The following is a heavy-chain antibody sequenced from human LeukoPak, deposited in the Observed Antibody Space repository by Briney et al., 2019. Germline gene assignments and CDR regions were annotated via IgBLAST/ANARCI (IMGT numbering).Heavy chain of an antibody. CDR2: ISGSGGST. V-gene: IGHV3-23*01. D-gene: IGHD5-18*01. CDR3: AKDRLGYSYGIGFDY. CDR1: GFTFSSYA. Sequence: PWGSLRLSCAASGFTFSSYAMSWVRQAPGKGLEWVSAISGSGGSTYYADSVKGRFTISRDNSKNTLYLQMNSLRAEDTAVYYCAKDRLGYSYGIGFDYWGQGTLVTVSS. J-gene: IGHJ4*02.